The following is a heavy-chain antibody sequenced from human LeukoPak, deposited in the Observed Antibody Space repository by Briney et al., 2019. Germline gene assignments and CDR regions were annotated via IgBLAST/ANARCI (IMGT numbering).Heavy chain of an antibody. J-gene: IGHJ4*02. CDR3: ARAVAVAGSAFDY. Sequence: SETLSLTCTVSGGSISGYYWSWIRQPPGKGLEWIGYIYYSGSTNYNPSLKSRVTISVDTSKSQSSLKLSSVTAADTAVYFCARAVAVAGSAFDYWGQGTLVTVSS. V-gene: IGHV4-59*08. CDR2: IYYSGST. CDR1: GGSISGYY. D-gene: IGHD6-13*01.